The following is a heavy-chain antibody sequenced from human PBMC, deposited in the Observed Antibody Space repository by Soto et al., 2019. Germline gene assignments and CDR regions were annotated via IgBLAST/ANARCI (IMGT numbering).Heavy chain of an antibody. V-gene: IGHV3-23*01. D-gene: IGHD1-20*01. CDR1: GFTFSSYA. Sequence: LRLSCAASGFTFSSYAMTWVRQAPGKGLEWVSTISGTGGNTYYADSVKGRFTISRDNSKNTVYLQMNSLRAEDTAVYYCVKAVYLLDFDYWGQGTMVTVYS. J-gene: IGHJ4*02. CDR3: VKAVYLLDFDY. CDR2: ISGTGGNT.